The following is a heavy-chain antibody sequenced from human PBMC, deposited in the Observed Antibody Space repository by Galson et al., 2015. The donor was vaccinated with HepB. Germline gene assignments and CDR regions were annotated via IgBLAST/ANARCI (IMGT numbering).Heavy chain of an antibody. D-gene: IGHD1-26*01. Sequence: ETLSLTCAVYGGSFSGYYWSWIRQPPGKGLEWIGEINHSGSTNYNPSLKSRVTISVDTSKNQFSLKLSSVTAADTAVYYCARWPKRGSYYLPHYYYGMDVWGQGTTVTVSS. CDR1: GGSFSGYY. J-gene: IGHJ6*02. CDR2: INHSGST. V-gene: IGHV4-34*01. CDR3: ARWPKRGSYYLPHYYYGMDV.